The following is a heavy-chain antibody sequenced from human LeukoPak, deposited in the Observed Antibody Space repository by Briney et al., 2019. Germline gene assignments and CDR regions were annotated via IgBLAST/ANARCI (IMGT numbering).Heavy chain of an antibody. V-gene: IGHV3-9*01. D-gene: IGHD3-22*01. Sequence: GGSLRLSCAASGFTFDDYAMHWVRQAPGKGLEWDSGISWNSGSIGYADSVKGRFTISRDNAKNSLYLQMNSLRAEDTALYYCAKGSITMIVVPYYFDYWGQGTLVTVSS. CDR3: AKGSITMIVVPYYFDY. CDR1: GFTFDDYA. CDR2: ISWNSGSI. J-gene: IGHJ4*02.